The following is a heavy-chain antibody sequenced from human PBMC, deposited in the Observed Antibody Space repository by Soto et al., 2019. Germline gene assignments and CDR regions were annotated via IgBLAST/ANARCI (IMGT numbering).Heavy chain of an antibody. CDR2: IYYSGST. CDR3: ARDAGYSGSHPFFDY. J-gene: IGHJ4*02. D-gene: IGHD5-12*01. V-gene: IGHV4-39*01. Sequence: QLQLQESGPGLVKPSETLSLTCTVSGGSISSSSYYWGWIRQPPGKGLEWIGSIYYSGSTYYNPSLKSRVTISVDTSKNQFSLKLSSVTAADTAVYYCARDAGYSGSHPFFDYWGQGTLVTVSS. CDR1: GGSISSSSYY.